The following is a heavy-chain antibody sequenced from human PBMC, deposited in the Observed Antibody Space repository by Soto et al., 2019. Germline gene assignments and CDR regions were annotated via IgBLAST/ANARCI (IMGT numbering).Heavy chain of an antibody. D-gene: IGHD3-10*01. V-gene: IGHV4-59*01. CDR3: ARVGSSGSFDI. J-gene: IGHJ3*02. CDR2: IYYSGST. Sequence: SETLSLTCTVSGGSISSYYWSWIRQPPGKGLEWIGYIYYSGSTNYNPSLKSRGTISVDTSKNQFSLKLSSVTAADTAVYYCARVGSSGSFDIWGQGTMVTVSS. CDR1: GGSISSYY.